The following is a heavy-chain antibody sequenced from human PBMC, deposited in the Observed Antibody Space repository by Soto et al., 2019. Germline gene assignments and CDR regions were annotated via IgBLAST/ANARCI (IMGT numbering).Heavy chain of an antibody. J-gene: IGHJ6*02. Sequence: GESLKISCKASGYSFTSYWISWVRQTPGKGLEWMGRIDPSDAYTNYSPAFQGHVTFSVDKSIFTAYLQWSSLKASDTAMYYCARHQYSSSFNSAYYYVMDVWGQGTPVTVSS. CDR3: ARHQYSSSFNSAYYYVMDV. V-gene: IGHV5-10-1*01. CDR2: IDPSDAYT. CDR1: GYSFTSYW. D-gene: IGHD6-13*01.